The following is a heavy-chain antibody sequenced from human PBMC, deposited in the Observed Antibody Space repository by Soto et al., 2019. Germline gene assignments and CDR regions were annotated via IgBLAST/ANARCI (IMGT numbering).Heavy chain of an antibody. J-gene: IGHJ4*02. V-gene: IGHV3-23*01. CDR2: ISGRGEST. Sequence: EVKLLESGGGLVQPGGSLRLSCAASGFTFDNYAMNWVRQTPGKGLEWVATISGRGESTYYADSVKGRLTISRDNSKNTLYLHMNSLRAEDTAMYYCAKAPNYYESIGVDYWGQGTLVSVSA. D-gene: IGHD3-22*01. CDR1: GFTFDNYA. CDR3: AKAPNYYESIGVDY.